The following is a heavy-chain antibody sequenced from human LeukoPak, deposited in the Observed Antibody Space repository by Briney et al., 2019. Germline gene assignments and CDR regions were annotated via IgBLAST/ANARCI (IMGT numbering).Heavy chain of an antibody. CDR1: GYTLNELF. CDR3: ATERRPIVGAAFDY. V-gene: IGHV1-24*01. D-gene: IGHD1-26*01. Sequence: ASVKVSCKVSGYTLNELFMHWVRQAPGKGLEWMGGFDSQDRETIYAQEFQGRVTMTEDTSTDTGYMELSSLRSEDTAVYYCATERRPIVGAAFDYWGQGTLVTVSS. J-gene: IGHJ4*02. CDR2: FDSQDRET.